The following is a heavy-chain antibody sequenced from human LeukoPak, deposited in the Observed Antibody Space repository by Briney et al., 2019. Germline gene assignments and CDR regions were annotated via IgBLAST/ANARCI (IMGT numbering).Heavy chain of an antibody. J-gene: IGHJ4*02. CDR1: GFTFSNFW. Sequence: GGSLRLSCAASGFTFSNFWISWVRQAPGKGLEWVANIKQDGSEKYYVDSVKGRFTISRDNAKNSLYLQMNSLRAEDTAVYYCARSPEQPYYFDYWGQGTLVTVSS. CDR3: ARSPEQPYYFDY. V-gene: IGHV3-7*01. D-gene: IGHD6-13*01. CDR2: IKQDGSEK.